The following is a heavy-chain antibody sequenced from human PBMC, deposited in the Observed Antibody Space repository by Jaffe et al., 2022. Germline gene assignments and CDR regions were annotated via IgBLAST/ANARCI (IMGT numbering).Heavy chain of an antibody. Sequence: QVQLVQSGAEVKNPGATVKVSCTASGYSLSGYYLHWVRQAPGQGLEWMGWLNPSNGGTSLGKRFKGRVTMTRDTSMSTAYMELSSLTSDDTAVYFCTRGAPIGPSSFAMYDYWGQGTLVTVSS. CDR2: LNPSNGGT. D-gene: IGHD2-2*01. V-gene: IGHV1-2*02. J-gene: IGHJ4*02. CDR1: GYSLSGYY. CDR3: TRGAPIGPSSFAMYDY.